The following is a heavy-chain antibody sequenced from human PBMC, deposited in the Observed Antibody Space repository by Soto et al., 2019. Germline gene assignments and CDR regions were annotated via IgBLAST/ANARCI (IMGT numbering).Heavy chain of an antibody. CDR1: GFTFSNSW. CDR2: INADGTST. Sequence: GGSLRLSCAASGFTFSNSWMHWVRQVSGKGLEWVSRINADGTSTSYADSVKGRFTISRDNAKNTLYLHVNSLRAEDTAVYYCVKVLARGVGVPRFYFDAWGQGALVTVSS. J-gene: IGHJ4*02. CDR3: VKVLARGVGVPRFYFDA. V-gene: IGHV3-74*01. D-gene: IGHD2-2*01.